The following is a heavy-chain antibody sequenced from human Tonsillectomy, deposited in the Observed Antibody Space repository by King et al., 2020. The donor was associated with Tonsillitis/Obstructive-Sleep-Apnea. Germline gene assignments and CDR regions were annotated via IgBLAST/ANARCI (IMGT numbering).Heavy chain of an antibody. V-gene: IGHV5-51*01. J-gene: IGHJ5*02. CDR1: GYSFTTYW. D-gene: IGHD1-26*01. Sequence: QLVQSGAEVKKPGESLKISCKGSGYSFTTYWIAWVRQMPGKGLEWMGIVYPGDSDTRYSPSFQGQVTISADKSSSTAYLQWSGLKASDTAMYYCARQRAVGATGFDNWCDPWGQGTQVSVSS. CDR2: VYPGDSDT. CDR3: ARQRAVGATGFDNWCDP.